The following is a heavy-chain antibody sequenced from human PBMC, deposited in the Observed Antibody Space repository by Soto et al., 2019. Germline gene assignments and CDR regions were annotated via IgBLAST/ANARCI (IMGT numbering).Heavy chain of an antibody. CDR2: IYYSGST. J-gene: IGHJ4*02. CDR3: ATPRGYYYDSSGYYYFDY. CDR1: GGSISSTTYY. Sequence: PSETLSLTCTVSGGSISSTTYYWGWIRQPPGKGLEWIGSIYYSGSTYYNPSLKSRVTISVDTSKNQFSLKLSSVTAADTAVYYCATPRGYYYDSSGYYYFDYWGQGTLVTSPQ. D-gene: IGHD3-22*01. V-gene: IGHV4-39*01.